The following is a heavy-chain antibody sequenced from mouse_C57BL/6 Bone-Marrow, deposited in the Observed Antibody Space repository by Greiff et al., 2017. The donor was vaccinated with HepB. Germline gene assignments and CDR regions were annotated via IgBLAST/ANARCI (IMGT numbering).Heavy chain of an antibody. Sequence: EVHLVESGGGLVQPGGSLSLSCAASGFTFTDYYMSWVRQPPGKALEWLGFIRNKANGYTTEYSASVKGRFTISRDNSQSILYLQMNALRAEDSATYYGARSLFITTVVAPPSWGQGTLVTVSA. CDR1: GFTFTDYY. D-gene: IGHD1-1*01. V-gene: IGHV7-3*01. CDR2: IRNKANGYTT. CDR3: ARSLFITTVVAPPS. J-gene: IGHJ3*01.